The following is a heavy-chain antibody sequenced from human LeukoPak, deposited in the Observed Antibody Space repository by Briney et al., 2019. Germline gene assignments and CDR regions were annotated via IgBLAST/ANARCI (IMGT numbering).Heavy chain of an antibody. D-gene: IGHD3-16*02. Sequence: GASVKVSCKASGYTFTSYGITWVRQAPGQGLEWMGSISPYNGNTNYAQKLQGRVTMTTDTSTSTAYMELRRLRSDDTAVYYCARDQYDYVWGSYRPYFDYWGQGTLVTVSS. V-gene: IGHV1-18*01. J-gene: IGHJ4*02. CDR3: ARDQYDYVWGSYRPYFDY. CDR2: ISPYNGNT. CDR1: GYTFTSYG.